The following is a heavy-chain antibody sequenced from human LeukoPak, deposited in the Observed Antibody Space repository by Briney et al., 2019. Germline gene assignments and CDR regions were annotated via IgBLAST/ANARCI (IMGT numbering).Heavy chain of an antibody. Sequence: AGGSLRLSCAVSGFKFNSYWMNWVRQVPGKGLVWVAHINTHGNTANYADSVKGRFTISRDNAKSTLYLQMNSLRAEDMAIYYCATAGNYRFDYWGQGTLVTVSS. CDR1: GFKFNSYW. J-gene: IGHJ4*02. CDR2: INTHGNTA. CDR3: ATAGNYRFDY. V-gene: IGHV3-74*01. D-gene: IGHD1-7*01.